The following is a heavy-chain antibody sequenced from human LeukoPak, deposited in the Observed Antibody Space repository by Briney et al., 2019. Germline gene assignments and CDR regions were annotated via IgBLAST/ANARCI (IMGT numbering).Heavy chain of an antibody. CDR3: ARSWYCSTTSCYTSGFIHYYYYMDV. J-gene: IGHJ6*03. CDR2: IIPICSTA. D-gene: IGHD2-2*02. V-gene: IGHV1-69*13. Sequence: GASVKVSCKASGGTFSSYAISWVRQAPGQGLEWMGGIIPICSTANYAQKFQGRVTITADESTSTAYMELSSLRSEDTAVYYCARSWYCSTTSCYTSGFIHYYYYMDVWGKGTTVTVSS. CDR1: GGTFSSYA.